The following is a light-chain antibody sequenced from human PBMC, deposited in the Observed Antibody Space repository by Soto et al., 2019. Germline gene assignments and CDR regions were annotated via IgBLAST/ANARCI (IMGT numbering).Light chain of an antibody. CDR2: GND. CDR3: QSFDNSLSAFV. Sequence: QSVLTQPPSVSGAPGQMVTISCTGSSSNIGTPYDVHWYRQLPGTAPKLLMFGNDNRPSGVPDRFSGSKSGTSASLAITGLQAEDEADYYCQSFDNSLSAFVFGTGTKVTVL. J-gene: IGLJ1*01. V-gene: IGLV1-40*01. CDR1: SSNIGTPYD.